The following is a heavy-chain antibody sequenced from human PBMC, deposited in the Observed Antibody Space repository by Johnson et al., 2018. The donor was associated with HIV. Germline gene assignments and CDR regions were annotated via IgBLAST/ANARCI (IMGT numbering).Heavy chain of an antibody. Sequence: EVQVLESGGGLVQPGGSLRLSCVASGFTFDDYGMNWVRQVPGKGLEWVSGIKWNGGSTGYADSVKGRFTISRDNAKNSLYLQMNSLRAEDTALYYCTRDRGYGYAFDIWGQGTMVTVSS. CDR2: IKWNGGST. J-gene: IGHJ3*02. D-gene: IGHD3-10*01. CDR3: TRDRGYGYAFDI. CDR1: GFTFDDYG. V-gene: IGHV3-20*04.